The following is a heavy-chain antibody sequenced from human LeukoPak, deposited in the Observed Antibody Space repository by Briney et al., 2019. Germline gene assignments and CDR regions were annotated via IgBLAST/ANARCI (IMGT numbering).Heavy chain of an antibody. CDR3: AREGIKNDYGDSGRNWIDP. D-gene: IGHD4-17*01. Sequence: ASVKVSCKASGYTFTSYDINWVRQATGQGLEWMGWMNPNSGNTGYAQKFQGRVTMTRNTSISTAYMELSSLRSEDTAVYYCAREGIKNDYGDSGRNWIDPWGQGTLVTVSS. CDR1: GYTFTSYD. J-gene: IGHJ5*02. CDR2: MNPNSGNT. V-gene: IGHV1-8*01.